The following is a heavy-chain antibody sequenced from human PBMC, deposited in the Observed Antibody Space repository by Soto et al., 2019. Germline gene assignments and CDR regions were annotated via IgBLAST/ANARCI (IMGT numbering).Heavy chain of an antibody. V-gene: IGHV1-18*04. CDR1: GNPFISYA. J-gene: IGHJ4*02. CDR3: VWSCTGGSCSDY. D-gene: IGHD2-15*01. CDR2: FSVYNGHT. Sequence: QVRLVQSGAELKKPGASVKVSCKASGNPFISYAISWVRQAPGQGLEWMGRFSVYNGHTIYAQKFHDRLTVTTDTSTTTAYMELRSLTSDDTAVYYCVWSCTGGSCSDYWGQGTLVTVSS.